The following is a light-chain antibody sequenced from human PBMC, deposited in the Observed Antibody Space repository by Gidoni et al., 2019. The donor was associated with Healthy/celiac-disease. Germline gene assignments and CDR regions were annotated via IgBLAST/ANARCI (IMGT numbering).Light chain of an antibody. Sequence: DVVMTQSPLSLPVTLGQPASISCRSSQSPVYSDGNTYLHWFQQRPGQSPRRLIYKVSNRDSGVPDRFSGSGSGTDFTLKISRVEAEDVGVYYCMQGTHWPLTFGGGTKVEIK. J-gene: IGKJ4*01. CDR3: MQGTHWPLT. CDR2: KVS. V-gene: IGKV2-30*01. CDR1: QSPVYSDGNTY.